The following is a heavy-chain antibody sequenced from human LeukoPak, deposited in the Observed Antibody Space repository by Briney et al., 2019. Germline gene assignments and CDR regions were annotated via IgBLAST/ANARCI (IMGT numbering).Heavy chain of an antibody. J-gene: IGHJ4*02. CDR2: IYYSGST. CDR3: ARHYGGYYYTVDY. V-gene: IGHV4-59*05. CDR1: GGFISSYY. Sequence: SETLSLTCTVSGGFISSYYWSWIRQPPGKGLEWIGSIYYSGSTYYNPSLKSRVTISVDTSKNQFSLKLSSVTAADTAVYYCARHYGGYYYTVDYWGQGTLVTVSS. D-gene: IGHD3-22*01.